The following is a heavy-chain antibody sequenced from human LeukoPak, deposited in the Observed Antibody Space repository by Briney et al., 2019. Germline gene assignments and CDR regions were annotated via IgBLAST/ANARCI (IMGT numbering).Heavy chain of an antibody. D-gene: IGHD3-3*01. CDR3: ARDQISIFGVANDY. CDR2: ISSSSSYI. V-gene: IGHV3-21*01. CDR1: GFTFSSYS. Sequence: GGSLRLSCAASGFTFSSYSMNWVRQAPGKGLEWVSSISSSSSYIYYADSVKGRFTISRDNAKNSLYLQMNSLRAEDTAVYYCARDQISIFGVANDYWGQGTLVTVSS. J-gene: IGHJ4*02.